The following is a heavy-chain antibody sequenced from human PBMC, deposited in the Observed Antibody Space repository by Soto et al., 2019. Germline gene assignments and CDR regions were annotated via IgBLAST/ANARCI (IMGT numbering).Heavy chain of an antibody. V-gene: IGHV4-4*02. Sequence: QVQLQESGPGLVKPSGTLSLTCAVSGGSISSSNWWSWVRQPPGKGLEWIGEIYHSGSTNYNPSLNIRVTISVDKSKNQFSLKLSSVTAADTAVYYCARVVGGYYYGMDVWGQGTAVSVSS. CDR1: GGSISSSNW. CDR3: ARVVGGYYYGMDV. J-gene: IGHJ6*02. D-gene: IGHD2-2*01. CDR2: IYHSGST.